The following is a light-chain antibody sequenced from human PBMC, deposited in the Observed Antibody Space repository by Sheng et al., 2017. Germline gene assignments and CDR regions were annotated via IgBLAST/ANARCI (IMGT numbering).Light chain of an antibody. CDR3: QQYNNYWT. CDR1: QTISTW. J-gene: IGKJ1*01. Sequence: DIQMTQFPSTLSASVGDRVTITCRASQTISTWLAWYQQKPGKAPNLLIYKASSLESGVPLRFSGSGSGTEFTLTISSLQPDDFATYYCQQYNNYWTFGQGTKVEIK. V-gene: IGKV1-5*03. CDR2: KAS.